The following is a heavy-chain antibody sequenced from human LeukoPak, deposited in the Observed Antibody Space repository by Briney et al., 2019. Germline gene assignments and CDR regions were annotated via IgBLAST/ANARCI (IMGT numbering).Heavy chain of an antibody. CDR3: AREIAAAGTNDY. D-gene: IGHD6-13*01. CDR1: GFNVSSNY. V-gene: IGHV3-53*01. Sequence: PGGSLRLSCAASGFNVSSNYMSWVRQAPGKGLEWVSVIYSGGRTNYADSVKGRFTISRGNSKNTLYLQMNSLRAEDTAVYYCAREIAAAGTNDYWGQGTLVTVSS. J-gene: IGHJ4*02. CDR2: IYSGGRT.